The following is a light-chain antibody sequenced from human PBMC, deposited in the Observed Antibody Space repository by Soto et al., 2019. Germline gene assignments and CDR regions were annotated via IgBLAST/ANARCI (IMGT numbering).Light chain of an antibody. Sequence: EIVVTQSPGTLSLSPGERATLSCRASQSVSSSYLAWYQQKPGQAPRLLIYGASSRATAIPDRFSGSGSGTDFTLTISRLEPEDFAVYYCQQYGNSPSWTFGQGTKVELK. CDR2: GAS. J-gene: IGKJ1*01. V-gene: IGKV3-20*01. CDR3: QQYGNSPSWT. CDR1: QSVSSSY.